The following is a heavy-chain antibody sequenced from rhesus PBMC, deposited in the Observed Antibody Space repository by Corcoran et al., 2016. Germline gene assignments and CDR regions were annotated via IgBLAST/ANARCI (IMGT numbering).Heavy chain of an antibody. J-gene: IGHJ4*01. D-gene: IGHD6-25*01. CDR2: IYGSGGGT. CDR1: GGSLSDDYY. V-gene: IGHV4-106*01. CDR3: ARVPVIAADADY. Sequence: QVQLQESGPGLVKPSETLSLPCAVSGGSLSDDYYWSWTRQPPGKGLEWIGYIYGSGGGTNNNPSLKNRVTISIDTSKNQFSLKLSAVTAADTAVYYCARVPVIAADADYWGQGVLVTVSS.